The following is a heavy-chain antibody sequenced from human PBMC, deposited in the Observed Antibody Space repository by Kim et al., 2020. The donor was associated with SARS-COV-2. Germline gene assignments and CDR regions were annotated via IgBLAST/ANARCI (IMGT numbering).Heavy chain of an antibody. CDR3: AKAPDCRGGVCLSTDS. CDR2: ISSSGAST. Sequence: GGSLRLSCVASGFTFSSYCMHWVRQAPGMGLMWLSSISSSGASTFYADSVKARFTISRDNAKNSLYLQTNSLRAADTAVYYCAKAPDCRGGVCLSTDSSG. J-gene: IGHJ5*01. D-gene: IGHD2-8*02. V-gene: IGHV3-74*01. CDR1: GFTFSSYC.